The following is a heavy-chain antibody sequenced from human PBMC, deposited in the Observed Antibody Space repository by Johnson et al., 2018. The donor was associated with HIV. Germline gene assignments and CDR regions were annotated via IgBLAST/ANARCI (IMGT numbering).Heavy chain of an antibody. CDR3: ARAEGLTGRNAFDI. Sequence: QVQLVESGGGVVRPGGSQRLSCAASGFIFSDYYMTWIRQAPGKGLEWVSYISSSGSTIYYADSVKGRFTISRDNAKNSLYLQMNSLRVDDTAVYYCARAEGLTGRNAFDIWGQGTMVTVSS. CDR1: GFIFSDYY. CDR2: ISSSGSTI. V-gene: IGHV3-11*04. J-gene: IGHJ3*02. D-gene: IGHD1-20*01.